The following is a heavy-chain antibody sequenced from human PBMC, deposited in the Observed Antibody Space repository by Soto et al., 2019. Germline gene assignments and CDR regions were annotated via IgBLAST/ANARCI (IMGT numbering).Heavy chain of an antibody. CDR1: GYTFTSYG. Sequence: QVQLVQSGAEVKKPGASVKVSCKSSGYTFTSYGISWVRQAPGQGLEWMGWISAYNGNTKNAQKRQGRVTMTTDTLTSTAYMELRGLRSDDTAVYYCARDSPPVDYWGQGPLVTVSP. CDR2: ISAYNGNT. J-gene: IGHJ4*02. V-gene: IGHV1-18*01. CDR3: ARDSPPVDY.